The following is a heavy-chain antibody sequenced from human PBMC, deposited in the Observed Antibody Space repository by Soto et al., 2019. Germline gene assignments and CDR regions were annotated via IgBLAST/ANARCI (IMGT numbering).Heavy chain of an antibody. J-gene: IGHJ4*02. D-gene: IGHD3-3*01. CDR3: ATGVIWIGYFTVDS. V-gene: IGHV1-69*13. CDR1: GGSFGKSS. Sequence: GASVNVSCKSSGGSFGKSSINWVRQTSGQGLEWLGGFIPAYRTLNYAQKFQGRVTITADESTGTAYMTLSSLASDDTAVYYCATGVIWIGYFTVDSWGQGTRVTVSS. CDR2: FIPAYRTL.